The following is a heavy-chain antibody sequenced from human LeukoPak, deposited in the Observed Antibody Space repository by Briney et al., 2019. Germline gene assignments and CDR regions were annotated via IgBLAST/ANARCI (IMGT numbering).Heavy chain of an antibody. D-gene: IGHD2-2*01. CDR3: ATPWGVVPAVTCVH. V-gene: IGHV3-23*01. Sequence: GASLRLSCVASGFTFSSFAMSWVRQVPGKGLEWVSTISGSGDSTYYSDSVKGRFTISRDNSKNTLYLQMNSLRAEDTALYHCATPWGVVPAVTCVHWGQGTLVTVSS. J-gene: IGHJ4*02. CDR1: GFTFSSFA. CDR2: ISGSGDST.